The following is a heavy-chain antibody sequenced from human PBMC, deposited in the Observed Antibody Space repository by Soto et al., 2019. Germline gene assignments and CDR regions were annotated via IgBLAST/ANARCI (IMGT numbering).Heavy chain of an antibody. Sequence: GPPVKVSCKASGGTFSSYAISWVRQAPGQGFEWMGWISPYDDSTIYAQKHQGRDTMTTDTSTRIVNMTLRSLRSDDTAVYYCARGVGSGTYYNQYNWFDPWGQGTLVTVSS. CDR1: GGTFSSYA. CDR2: ISPYDDST. V-gene: IGHV1-18*01. D-gene: IGHD3-10*01. CDR3: ARGVGSGTYYNQYNWFDP. J-gene: IGHJ5*02.